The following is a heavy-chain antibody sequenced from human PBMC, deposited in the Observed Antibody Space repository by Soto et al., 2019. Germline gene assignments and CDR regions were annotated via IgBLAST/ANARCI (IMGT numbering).Heavy chain of an antibody. CDR1: GGTFSNYA. Sequence: QVQLVQSGAEVKKPGSSVKVSCKVSGGTFSNYAIDWVRLAPGHGLEWMGGIVPIFGTTYYTQKFQGRATIIADDSTTTAYLKMSSLRSEDTAIYYCARVEAVAGLYNYHGLDVWGQGTAVTVSS. V-gene: IGHV1-69*12. CDR3: ARVEAVAGLYNYHGLDV. CDR2: IVPIFGTT. D-gene: IGHD6-19*01. J-gene: IGHJ6*02.